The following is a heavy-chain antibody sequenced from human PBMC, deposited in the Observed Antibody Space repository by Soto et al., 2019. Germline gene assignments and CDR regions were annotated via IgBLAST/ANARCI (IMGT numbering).Heavy chain of an antibody. CDR1: GFTFSSYS. J-gene: IGHJ4*02. D-gene: IGHD3-3*01. Sequence: PGGSLRLSCAASGFTFSSYSMNCVRQAPGKGLEWVSYISSSSTSIYYADSVKGRFTISRDNAKNSLYLQMNSLRDEDTAVYYCARHDFWSGYYTDYWGQGTMVTVSS. CDR3: ARHDFWSGYYTDY. CDR2: ISSSSTSI. V-gene: IGHV3-48*02.